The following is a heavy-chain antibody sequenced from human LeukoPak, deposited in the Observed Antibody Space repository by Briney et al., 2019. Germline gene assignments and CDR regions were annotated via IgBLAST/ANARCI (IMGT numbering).Heavy chain of an antibody. V-gene: IGHV4-61*02. CDR1: GGSISTDLYY. Sequence: TSETPSLTCTVSGGSISTDLYYWTWIRQPAGKGLEWIGRIYSNGWTDYNPPLKSRVSISIDTSKNNFSLKMSLATAADTALYYCARGSGWNSFDPWGQGTLVTVSS. J-gene: IGHJ5*02. CDR3: ARGSGWNSFDP. D-gene: IGHD6-19*01. CDR2: IYSNGWT.